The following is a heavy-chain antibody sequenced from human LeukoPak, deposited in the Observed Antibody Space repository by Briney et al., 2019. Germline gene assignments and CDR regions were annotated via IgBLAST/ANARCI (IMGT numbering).Heavy chain of an antibody. J-gene: IGHJ4*02. CDR1: GFTFDDYA. CDR2: ISWNSGSI. D-gene: IGHD5-18*01. V-gene: IGHV3-9*01. CDR3: AKDIGTAMADYYFDY. Sequence: GRSLRLSCAASGFTFDDYAMHWVRQAPGKGLEWVSGISWNSGSIGYADSVKGRFTISRDNAKNSLYLQMNSLRAEDTALYYCAKDIGTAMADYYFDYWGQGTLVTVSS.